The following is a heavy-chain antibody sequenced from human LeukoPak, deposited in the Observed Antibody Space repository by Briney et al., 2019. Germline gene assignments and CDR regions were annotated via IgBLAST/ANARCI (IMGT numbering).Heavy chain of an antibody. J-gene: IGHJ4*02. V-gene: IGHV3-48*03. CDR2: ISSSGSTI. CDR3: ARDLSNYYDSSGYYHFFDY. CDR1: GFTFSSYE. Sequence: PGGSLRLSCAASGFTFSSYEMNWVRQAPGKGLEWVSYISSSGSTIYYADSVKGRLTISRDNAKNSLYLQMNSLRAEDTAVYYCARDLSNYYDSSGYYHFFDYWGQGTLVTVSS. D-gene: IGHD3-22*01.